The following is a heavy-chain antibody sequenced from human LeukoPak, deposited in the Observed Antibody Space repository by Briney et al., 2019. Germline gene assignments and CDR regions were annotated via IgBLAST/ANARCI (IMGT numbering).Heavy chain of an antibody. J-gene: IGHJ1*01. CDR1: GFTFSGSA. CDR3: TNYDSSGPAFQH. V-gene: IGHV3-73*01. Sequence: GGSLKLTCAASGFTFSGSAMHWVRQASGKGLEWVGRIRNKANNYATSYAASVKGRFTVSRDDSKNTAYLQMNSLQTEDTAVYYCTNYDSSGPAFQHWGQGTLVTVSS. CDR2: IRNKANNYAT. D-gene: IGHD3-22*01.